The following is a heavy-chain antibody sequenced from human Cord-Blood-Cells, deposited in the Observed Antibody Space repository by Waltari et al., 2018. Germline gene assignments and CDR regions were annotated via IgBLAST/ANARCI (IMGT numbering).Heavy chain of an antibody. V-gene: IGHV4-34*01. CDR2: INHSGST. J-gene: IGHJ3*02. CDR1: GGPFSGYS. D-gene: IGHD3-10*01. Sequence: QVQLQQWGAGLLKSSETLSLTCAGYGGPFSGYSWIWMRQPPGKGLEWIGQINHSGSTNYNPSLKSRVTISVDTSKNQFSLKLSSVTAADTAVYYCAKNRGRAFGSGSYAFDIWGQGTMVTVSS. CDR3: AKNRGRAFGSGSYAFDI.